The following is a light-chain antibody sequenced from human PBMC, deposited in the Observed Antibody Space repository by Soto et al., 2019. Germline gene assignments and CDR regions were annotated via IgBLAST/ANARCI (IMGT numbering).Light chain of an antibody. V-gene: IGKV1-39*01. J-gene: IGKJ4*01. CDR1: QSISNL. CDR3: QQSYITPLT. Sequence: DIQMTQSPSSLSASVGDRVSITCRASQSISNLLNWYQQKPGKAPKLLIYAASSLQSGVPTRFSGSGSGTDFTLTISSLQPEDFATYYCQQSYITPLTFGGGTKVEIK. CDR2: AAS.